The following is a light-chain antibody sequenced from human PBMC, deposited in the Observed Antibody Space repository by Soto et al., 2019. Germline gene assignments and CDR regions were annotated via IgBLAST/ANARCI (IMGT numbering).Light chain of an antibody. J-gene: IGKJ3*01. Sequence: DLQMTQSPSSLAASVGERVTITCRASQNIHSFLNWYQQKPGKDPQVLIYGGSALQSGVPSRFSGSGSGTDFTLTISSLQPEDFASYFCQQSYNIPFTFGPGTRVDI. CDR2: GGS. CDR3: QQSYNIPFT. CDR1: QNIHSF. V-gene: IGKV1-39*01.